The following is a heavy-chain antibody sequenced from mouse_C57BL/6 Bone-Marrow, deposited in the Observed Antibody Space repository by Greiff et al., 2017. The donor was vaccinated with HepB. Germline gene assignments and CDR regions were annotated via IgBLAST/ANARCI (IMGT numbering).Heavy chain of an antibody. CDR3: TKSSASYAMDY. J-gene: IGHJ4*01. V-gene: IGHV14-4*01. D-gene: IGHD3-2*02. Sequence: DVKLLESGAELVRPGASVKLSCTASGFNIKDDYMHWVKQRPEQGLEWIGWIDPENGDTEYASKFQGKATITADTSSNTAYLQLSSLTSEDTAVYYCTKSSASYAMDYWGQGTSVTVSS. CDR2: IDPENGDT. CDR1: GFNIKDDY.